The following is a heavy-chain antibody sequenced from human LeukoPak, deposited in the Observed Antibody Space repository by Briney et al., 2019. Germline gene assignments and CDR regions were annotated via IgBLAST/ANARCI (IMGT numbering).Heavy chain of an antibody. CDR3: AKDRDIAAVGLYYYYGMDV. CDR1: GFTFISYG. J-gene: IGHJ6*02. CDR2: ISFDGSNK. D-gene: IGHD6-13*01. Sequence: GGSLRLSCAASGFTFISYGMHWVRQAPGKGLEWVAVISFDGSNKYYADSVKGRFTISRDNSKNTLYLQMNSLRAEDTAVYYCAKDRDIAAVGLYYYYGMDVWGQGTTVTVSS. V-gene: IGHV3-30*18.